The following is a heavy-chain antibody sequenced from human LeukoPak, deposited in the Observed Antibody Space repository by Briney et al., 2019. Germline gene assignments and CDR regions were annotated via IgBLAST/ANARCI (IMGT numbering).Heavy chain of an antibody. CDR3: ATESAAGPFYYYYGMDV. CDR1: GYTLTELS. V-gene: IGHV1-24*01. J-gene: IGHJ6*02. D-gene: IGHD6-13*01. CDR2: FDPEDGET. Sequence: GASVTVSCKVSGYTLTELSMHWVRQAPGKGLEWMGGFDPEDGETIYAQKFQGRVTMTEDTSTDTAYMELSSLRSEDTAVYYCATESAAGPFYYYYGMDVWGQGTTVTVSS.